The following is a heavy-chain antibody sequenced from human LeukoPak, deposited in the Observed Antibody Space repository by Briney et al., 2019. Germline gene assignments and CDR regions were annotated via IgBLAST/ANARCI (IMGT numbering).Heavy chain of an antibody. CDR1: GYSFTSYW. Sequence: GESLKISCKGSGYSFTSYWIGWVRQMPGKGLEWMGSIYPGDSDTRYSPSFQGQVTISADKSISTAYLQWSSPKASDTAMYYCARVNCSGGSCYEYFQHWGQGTLVTVSS. CDR2: IYPGDSDT. V-gene: IGHV5-51*01. J-gene: IGHJ1*01. D-gene: IGHD2-15*01. CDR3: ARVNCSGGSCYEYFQH.